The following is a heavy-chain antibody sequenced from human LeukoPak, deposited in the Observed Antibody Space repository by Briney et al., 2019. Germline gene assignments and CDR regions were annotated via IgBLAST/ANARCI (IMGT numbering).Heavy chain of an antibody. CDR2: INSNTGGT. J-gene: IGHJ4*02. Sequence: AASVTVSCKASGDIFTGSFIHGVRQAPGQGVGWMGCINSNTGGTNFSHNLQGSVTMTRDRDINKDYMEVRTLRSDDTDVYYLARADPXAXWGQGPXXXVS. CDR3: ARADPXAX. CDR1: GDIFTGSF. V-gene: IGHV1-2*02.